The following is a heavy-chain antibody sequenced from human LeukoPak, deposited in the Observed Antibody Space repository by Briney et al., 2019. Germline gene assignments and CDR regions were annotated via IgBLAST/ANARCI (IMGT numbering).Heavy chain of an antibody. V-gene: IGHV4-31*03. D-gene: IGHD2-2*01. CDR1: GVSISSGGYY. CDR2: IYYSGST. J-gene: IGHJ5*02. Sequence: PSETLSLTCTVSGVSISSGGYYWRWIRQHPGKGLEWIGYIYYSGSTYYNPSLKSRVTISVDTSKNQFSLKLSSVTAADTAVYYCAREVPTYCSSTSCPVLDWFDPWGQGTLVTVSS. CDR3: AREVPTYCSSTSCPVLDWFDP.